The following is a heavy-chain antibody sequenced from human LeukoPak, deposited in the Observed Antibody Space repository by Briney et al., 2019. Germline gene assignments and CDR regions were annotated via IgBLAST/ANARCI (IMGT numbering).Heavy chain of an antibody. CDR1: GFTFGDCA. D-gene: IGHD3-10*01. CDR3: AREGNYYGSGSYDY. J-gene: IGHJ4*02. CDR2: IRGKAYGGTT. Sequence: GGSPRLSCTTSGFTFGDCAMSWFRQAPGKGLEWVGFIRGKAYGGTTECAASVKGRFTISRDDSKSIAYLQMNSLETEDTAVYFCAREGNYYGSGSYDYWGQGTLVTVSS. V-gene: IGHV3-49*03.